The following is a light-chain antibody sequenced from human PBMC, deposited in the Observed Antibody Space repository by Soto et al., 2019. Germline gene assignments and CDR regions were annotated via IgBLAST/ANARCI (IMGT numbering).Light chain of an antibody. CDR2: GNT. V-gene: IGLV1-40*01. Sequence: QSVLTQPPSVSGAPGQRVTISCTGSSSNIGAGFDVHWYQQLPGEAPKLLIYGNTNRPSGVPDRFSGSKSGTSASLAITGLQTGDEADYYCGTWDSSMSIFVFGTGTKVTVL. J-gene: IGLJ1*01. CDR3: GTWDSSMSIFV. CDR1: SSNIGAGFD.